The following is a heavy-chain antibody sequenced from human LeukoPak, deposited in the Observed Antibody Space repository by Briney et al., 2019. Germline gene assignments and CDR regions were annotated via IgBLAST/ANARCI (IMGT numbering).Heavy chain of an antibody. Sequence: SETLCLTCTVSGDSISKDYYCWAWLRQPPGQGLEWIVTIYNNANTYYNPPLDSRVTMSVDTSKNQISLTLTSVTAADTAVYYCARDHIDGFNPNNWFDPWGQGTLVTVSS. J-gene: IGHJ5*02. V-gene: IGHV4-39*07. CDR3: ARDHIDGFNPNNWFDP. CDR1: GDSISKDYYC. D-gene: IGHD5-24*01. CDR2: IYNNANT.